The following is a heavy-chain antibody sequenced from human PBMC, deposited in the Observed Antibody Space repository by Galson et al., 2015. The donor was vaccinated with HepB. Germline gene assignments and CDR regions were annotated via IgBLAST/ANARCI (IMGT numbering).Heavy chain of an antibody. J-gene: IGHJ6*02. CDR3: AKDSRYCGGDCYYYYYGMDV. V-gene: IGHV3-30*18. D-gene: IGHD2-21*02. Sequence: SPRLSCAASGFTFSSYGMHWVRQAPGKGLEWVAVISYDGSNKYYADSVKGRFTISRDNSKNTLYLQMNSLRAEDTAVYYCAKDSRYCGGDCYYYYYGMDVWGQGTTVTVSS. CDR2: ISYDGSNK. CDR1: GFTFSSYG.